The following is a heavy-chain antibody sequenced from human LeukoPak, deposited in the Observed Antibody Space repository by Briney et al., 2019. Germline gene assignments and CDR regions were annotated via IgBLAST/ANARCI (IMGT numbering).Heavy chain of an antibody. Sequence: ASVKVSCKASGGTFSSYAISWVRQAPGQGLEWTGGIIPIFGTANYAQKFQGRVTITADESTSTAYMELSSLRSEDTAVYYCARRAYCGGDCRAFDIWGQGTMVTVSS. V-gene: IGHV1-69*13. CDR3: ARRAYCGGDCRAFDI. J-gene: IGHJ3*02. D-gene: IGHD2-21*02. CDR1: GGTFSSYA. CDR2: IIPIFGTA.